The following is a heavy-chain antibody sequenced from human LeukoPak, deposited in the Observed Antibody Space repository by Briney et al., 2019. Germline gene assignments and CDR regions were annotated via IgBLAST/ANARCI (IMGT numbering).Heavy chain of an antibody. J-gene: IGHJ6*03. V-gene: IGHV1-69*13. D-gene: IGHD6-19*01. CDR1: GGTFSSYA. CDR2: IIPIFGTA. CDR3: ARQAVAGTTGYYYYYMDV. Sequence: SVKVSCKASGGTFSSYAISWVRQAPGQGLEWMGGIIPIFGTANYAQKFQGRVTITADESTSTAYMELSSLRSEDTAVYYCARQAVAGTTGYYYYYMDVWGKGTTVTVSS.